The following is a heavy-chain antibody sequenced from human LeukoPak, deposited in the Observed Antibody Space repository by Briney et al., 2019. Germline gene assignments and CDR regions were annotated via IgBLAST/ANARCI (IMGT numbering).Heavy chain of an antibody. V-gene: IGHV1-2*02. D-gene: IGHD6-13*01. J-gene: IGHJ5*02. CDR1: VYTFTAFY. CDR3: ARARLIAAAGYNWFDP. Sequence: GASVKVSCKASVYTFTAFYMHLVRHAPGQGLELIGWINPNSGATNYAQKFQGRGTMTRDTSISTAYMELSRLRSDDTAVYYCARARLIAAAGYNWFDPWGQGTLVTVSS. CDR2: INPNSGAT.